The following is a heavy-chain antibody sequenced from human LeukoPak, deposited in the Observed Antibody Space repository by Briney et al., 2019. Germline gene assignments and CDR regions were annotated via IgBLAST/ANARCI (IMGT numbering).Heavy chain of an antibody. Sequence: SETLSLTCAVYGGSFSGYYWSWIRQPPGKGLEWIGEINHSGSTNYNPSLKSRVTISVDTSKNQFSLKLSSVTAADTAVYYCARGRFYGSGSYMGSYYFGYWGQGTLVTVSS. D-gene: IGHD3-10*01. CDR3: ARGRFYGSGSYMGSYYFGY. J-gene: IGHJ4*02. V-gene: IGHV4-34*01. CDR2: INHSGST. CDR1: GGSFSGYY.